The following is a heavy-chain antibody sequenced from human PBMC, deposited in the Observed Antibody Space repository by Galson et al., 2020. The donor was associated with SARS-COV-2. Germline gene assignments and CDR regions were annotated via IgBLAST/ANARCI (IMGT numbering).Heavy chain of an antibody. D-gene: IGHD2-15*01. CDR3: ANEDGGGSLGGFDI. Sequence: QLGESLKISCAASGFIFSNYAMHWVRQAPGQGLEWVAFTQYDGKYQDYADSVKGRFTISRDNSKNTLYLQMNSLRPEDTAVYYCANEDGGGSLGGFDIWGQGTMVTVSS. V-gene: IGHV3-30*02. J-gene: IGHJ3*02. CDR2: TQYDGKYQ. CDR1: GFIFSNYA.